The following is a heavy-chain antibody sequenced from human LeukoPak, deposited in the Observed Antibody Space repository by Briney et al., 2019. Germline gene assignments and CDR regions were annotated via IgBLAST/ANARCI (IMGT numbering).Heavy chain of an antibody. CDR3: AKDWEAYCGGDCYSAFDY. V-gene: IGHV3-66*01. CDR1: GFTVSSNY. CDR2: VYGGDTT. D-gene: IGHD2-21*01. Sequence: GGSLRLSCAASGFTVSSNYMSWVRQAPGKGLEWVSVVYGGDTTYYADSVKGRFTISRDNSKNTLYLQMNSLRAEDTAVYYCAKDWEAYCGGDCYSAFDYWGQGTLVTVSS. J-gene: IGHJ4*02.